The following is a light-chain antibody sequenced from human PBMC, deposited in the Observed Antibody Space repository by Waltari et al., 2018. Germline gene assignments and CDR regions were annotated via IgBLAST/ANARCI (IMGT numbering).Light chain of an antibody. V-gene: IGKV1-5*01. Sequence: DIQITQSPSTLSASVGTRVTITCRASQSISSWLAWYQQKPGKAPKLLIYDASSLESGVPSRFSGSGSGTEFTLTISSLQPDDFATYYCQQYNSYSGTFGPGTKVDIK. CDR1: QSISSW. CDR2: DAS. J-gene: IGKJ3*01. CDR3: QQYNSYSGT.